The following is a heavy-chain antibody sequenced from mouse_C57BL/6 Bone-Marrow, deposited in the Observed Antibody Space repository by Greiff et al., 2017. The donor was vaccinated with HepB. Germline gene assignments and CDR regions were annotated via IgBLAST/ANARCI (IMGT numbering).Heavy chain of an antibody. D-gene: IGHD1-1*01. CDR1: GFSLSTFGMG. CDR2: IWWDDDK. CDR3: ARRTLYYGSSYDYAMDY. Sequence: LQQSGPGILQPSQTLSLTCSFSGFSLSTFGMGVGWIRQPSGKGLEWLAHIWWDDDKYYNPALKSRLTISKDTSKNQVFLKIANVDTADTATYYCARRTLYYGSSYDYAMDYWGQGTSVTVSS. J-gene: IGHJ4*01. V-gene: IGHV8-8*01.